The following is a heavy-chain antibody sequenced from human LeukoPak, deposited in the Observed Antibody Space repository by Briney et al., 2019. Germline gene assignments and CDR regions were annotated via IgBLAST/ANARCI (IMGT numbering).Heavy chain of an antibody. CDR2: IYSGGST. D-gene: IGHD6-19*01. V-gene: IGHV3-53*01. Sequence: PGGSLRLSCAASGFTVSSNYVSWARQAPGKGLEWVSVIYSGGSTYYADSVKGRFTISRANSKNRLFLQMNSLRAEDTAVYYCAKSGSRDWDYFEYWGQGTLVTASS. J-gene: IGHJ4*02. CDR3: AKSGSRDWDYFEY. CDR1: GFTVSSNY.